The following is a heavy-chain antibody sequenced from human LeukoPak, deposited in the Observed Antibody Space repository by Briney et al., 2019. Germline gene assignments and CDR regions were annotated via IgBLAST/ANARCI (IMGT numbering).Heavy chain of an antibody. CDR3: ARETFWSADYMGFDY. CDR2: IYSSGTT. D-gene: IGHD3-3*01. Sequence: PSETLSLTCTVSGGSISSYYWSWIRQPAGKGLGWIGRIYSSGTTSYNLSLKSRVTMSVDTSKNQFSLRLTSVTAADTAVYYCARETFWSADYMGFDYWGQGILVTVSS. V-gene: IGHV4-4*07. J-gene: IGHJ4*02. CDR1: GGSISSYY.